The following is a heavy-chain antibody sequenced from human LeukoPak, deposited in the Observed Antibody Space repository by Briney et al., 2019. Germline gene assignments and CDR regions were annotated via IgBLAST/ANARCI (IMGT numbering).Heavy chain of an antibody. Sequence: ASVKVSCKASGGTFSSYAISWVRQAPGQGLEWMGWINTNTGNPTYAQGFTGRFVFSLDTSVSTAYLQISSLKAEDTAVYYCARTNYDFWSGYYDGYWGQGTLVTVSS. D-gene: IGHD3-3*01. V-gene: IGHV7-4-1*02. CDR3: ARTNYDFWSGYYDGY. J-gene: IGHJ4*02. CDR1: GGTFSSYA. CDR2: INTNTGNP.